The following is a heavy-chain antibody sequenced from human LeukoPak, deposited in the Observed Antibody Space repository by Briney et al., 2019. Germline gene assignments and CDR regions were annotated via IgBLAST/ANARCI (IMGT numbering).Heavy chain of an antibody. Sequence: PGGSLRLSCAASGFTFSSYLMHWVRQAPGKGLVWVSRINSDGSSTSYADSAKGRFTISRDNAKNTLYLQMNSLRAEDTAVYYCARGSREGWFGELLPDWGQGTLVTVSS. D-gene: IGHD3-10*01. CDR2: INSDGSST. V-gene: IGHV3-74*01. CDR1: GFTFSSYL. CDR3: ARGSREGWFGELLPD. J-gene: IGHJ4*02.